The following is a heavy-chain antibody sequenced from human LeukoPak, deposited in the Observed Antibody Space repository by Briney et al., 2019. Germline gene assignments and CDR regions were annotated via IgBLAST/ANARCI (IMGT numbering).Heavy chain of an antibody. CDR3: ARDLGDLRLGELSPHV. Sequence: GGSLRLSCAASGFTFSSYWMSWVRQAPGKGPEWVANIKQDGSEIYYVDSVKGRFTISRDNAKNSLYLQMNSLRAEDTAVYYCARDLGDLRLGELSPHVWGQGTLVTVSS. CDR1: GFTFSSYW. J-gene: IGHJ4*02. CDR2: IKQDGSEI. V-gene: IGHV3-7*01. D-gene: IGHD3-16*02.